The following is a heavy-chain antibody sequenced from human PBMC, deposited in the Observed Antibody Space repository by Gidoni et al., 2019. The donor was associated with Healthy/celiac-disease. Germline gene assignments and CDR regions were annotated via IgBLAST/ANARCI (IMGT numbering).Heavy chain of an antibody. D-gene: IGHD3-3*01. V-gene: IGHV3-30*04. CDR1: GFTFSSYA. CDR2: ISYDGSNK. J-gene: IGHJ3*02. Sequence: QVQLVESGGGVVQPGRSLRLSCAASGFTFSSYAMHWVRQAPGKGLELVAVISYDGSNKYYADSVKGRFTISRDNSKNTLYLQMNSLRAEDTAVYYCASSFIRFLEWLSISPGAFDIWGQGTMVTVSS. CDR3: ASSFIRFLEWLSISPGAFDI.